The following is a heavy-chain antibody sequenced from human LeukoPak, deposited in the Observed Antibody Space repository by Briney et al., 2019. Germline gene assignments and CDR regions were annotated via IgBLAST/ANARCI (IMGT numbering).Heavy chain of an antibody. J-gene: IGHJ5*02. CDR2: IYTSGST. Sequence: SETLSLTCTVSGGSISSYYWSWIRQPAGKGLEWIGRIYTSGSTNYNPSLKSRVTMSVDTSKNQFSLKLSSVTAADTAVYYCARDRLIAAAGTGDWFDPRGQGTLVTVSS. D-gene: IGHD6-13*01. CDR3: ARDRLIAAAGTGDWFDP. V-gene: IGHV4-4*07. CDR1: GGSISSYY.